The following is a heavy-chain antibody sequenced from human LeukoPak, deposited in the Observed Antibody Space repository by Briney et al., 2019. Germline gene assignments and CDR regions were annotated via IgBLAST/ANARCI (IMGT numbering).Heavy chain of an antibody. CDR3: ARDGVVVWYDFWSGYLWYFDY. CDR2: ISAYNGNT. V-gene: IGHV1-18*01. J-gene: IGHJ4*02. D-gene: IGHD3-3*01. Sequence: ASVKVSCKASGYTFTSYGISWVRQAPGQGLEWMGWISAYNGNTNYAQKLQGRVTMTTDTSTSTAYMELRSLRSDATAVYYCARDGVVVWYDFWSGYLWYFDYWGQGTLVTVSS. CDR1: GYTFTSYG.